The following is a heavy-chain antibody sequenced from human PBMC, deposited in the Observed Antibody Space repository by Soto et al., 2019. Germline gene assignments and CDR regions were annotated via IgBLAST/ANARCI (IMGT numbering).Heavy chain of an antibody. V-gene: IGHV3-30*18. D-gene: IGHD6-13*01. Sequence: PGGSLRLSCAASGITFSSYGMHWVRQAPGKGLEWVAVISYDGSNKYYADSVKGRFTISRDNSKNTLYLQMNSLRAEDTAVYYCAKEGAAAAFYYYYYGMDVWGQGTTVTVSS. J-gene: IGHJ6*02. CDR2: ISYDGSNK. CDR3: AKEGAAAAFYYYYYGMDV. CDR1: GITFSSYG.